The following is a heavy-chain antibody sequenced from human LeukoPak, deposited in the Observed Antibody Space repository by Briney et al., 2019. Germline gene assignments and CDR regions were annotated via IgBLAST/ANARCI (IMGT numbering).Heavy chain of an antibody. D-gene: IGHD3-22*01. J-gene: IGHJ4*02. CDR3: ARGRFDSSGYYFGYFFDY. V-gene: IGHV4-59*01. Sequence: SETLSLTCTVSGGSISSYYWSWIRQPPGKGLEWIGYIYYSGSTNYNPSLKSRVTISVDTSKNQFSLKLSSVTAADTAVYYCARGRFDSSGYYFGYFFDYWGQETLVTVSS. CDR2: IYYSGST. CDR1: GGSISSYY.